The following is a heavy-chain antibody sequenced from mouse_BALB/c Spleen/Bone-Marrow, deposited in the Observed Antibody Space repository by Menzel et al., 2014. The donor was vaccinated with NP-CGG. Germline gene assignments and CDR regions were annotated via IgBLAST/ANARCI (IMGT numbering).Heavy chain of an antibody. Sequence: VQLQQSGAELARPGASVKMSCKASGYTFTSYTMHWVKRRPGQGLEWIGYINPSSGYTNYNQKFKDKAILTADKSSSTAYMQLSSLTSEDSAVYYCARRYYGNPFDYWGQGTTLTVSS. D-gene: IGHD2-1*01. CDR2: INPSSGYT. CDR1: GYTFTSYT. J-gene: IGHJ2*01. V-gene: IGHV1-4*01. CDR3: ARRYYGNPFDY.